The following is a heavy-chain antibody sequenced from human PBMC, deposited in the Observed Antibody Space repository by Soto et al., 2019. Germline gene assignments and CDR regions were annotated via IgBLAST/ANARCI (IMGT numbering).Heavy chain of an antibody. V-gene: IGHV3-23*01. CDR1: GFTFSSYA. J-gene: IGHJ4*02. Sequence: GGSLRLSCAASGFTFSSYAMSWVRQAPGKGLEWVSAISGSGGSTYYADSVKGRFTISRDNSKNTLYLQMNSLRAEDTAVYYCAKDSTLERRRRDPYYFDYWGQGTLVTVSS. D-gene: IGHD1-1*01. CDR3: AKDSTLERRRRDPYYFDY. CDR2: ISGSGGST.